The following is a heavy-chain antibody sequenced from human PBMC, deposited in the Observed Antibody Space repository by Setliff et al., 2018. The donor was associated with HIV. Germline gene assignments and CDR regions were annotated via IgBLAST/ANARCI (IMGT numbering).Heavy chain of an antibody. CDR2: ISWDGDST. Sequence: GSLRLSCAASGFTFDDYAMHWVRQAPGKGLEWVSLISWDGDSTYYADSIKGRFTISRDNSKNSLYLQMNSLRPEDTALYYCAKDTGLYGWGSLNAFDMWGQGTTVTVSS. D-gene: IGHD3-10*01. CDR1: GFTFDDYA. V-gene: IGHV3-43D*03. J-gene: IGHJ3*02. CDR3: AKDTGLYGWGSLNAFDM.